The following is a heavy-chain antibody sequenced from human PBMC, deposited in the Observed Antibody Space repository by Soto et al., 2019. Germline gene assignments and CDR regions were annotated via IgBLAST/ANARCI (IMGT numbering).Heavy chain of an antibody. Sequence: ALTCAVFAESFSFSYWCWVRQSPRKGLEWIGEINHSGSTNYNPSLKSRLTISVDTSKHQFSLKLSSVTAADTALYYCVACDYGDYPRYWGQGTLVNVSS. D-gene: IGHD4-17*01. V-gene: IGHV4-34*01. J-gene: IGHJ4*02. CDR1: AESFSFSY. CDR2: INHSGST. CDR3: VACDYGDYPRY.